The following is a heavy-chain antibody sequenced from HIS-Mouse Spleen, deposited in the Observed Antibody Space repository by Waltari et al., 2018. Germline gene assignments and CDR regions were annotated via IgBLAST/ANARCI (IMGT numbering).Heavy chain of an antibody. Sequence: QLQLQESGPGLVKPSETLSLTCTVSGGSISSSSYYWGWIRQPPGKGVEWVGSSYYSGDTYHNPSHKSRVTISVDTSQNQFSLKMSSVTAADTAVYYCARDLTGGAEGYWGQGTLVTVSS. CDR1: GGSISSSSYY. J-gene: IGHJ4*02. V-gene: IGHV4-39*07. D-gene: IGHD7-27*01. CDR2: SYYSGDT. CDR3: ARDLTGGAEGY.